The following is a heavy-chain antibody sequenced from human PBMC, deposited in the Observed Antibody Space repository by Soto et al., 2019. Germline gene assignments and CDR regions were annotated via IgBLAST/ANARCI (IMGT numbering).Heavy chain of an antibody. J-gene: IGHJ3*02. Sequence: ASVKGSCKASGYTFTSYYMHWVRQAPGQGLEWMGIINPSGGSTSYAQKFQGRVTMTRDTSTSTVYMELSSLRSEDTAVYYCARDGPIPLVGGIVVVPDAFDIWGQGTMVTVSS. CDR2: INPSGGST. D-gene: IGHD2-21*01. V-gene: IGHV1-46*03. CDR1: GYTFTSYY. CDR3: ARDGPIPLVGGIVVVPDAFDI.